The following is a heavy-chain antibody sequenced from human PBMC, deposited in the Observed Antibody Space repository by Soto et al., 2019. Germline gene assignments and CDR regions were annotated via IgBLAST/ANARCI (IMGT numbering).Heavy chain of an antibody. CDR2: IIPILGIA. J-gene: IGHJ6*02. D-gene: IGHD3-10*01. Sequence: QVQLVQSGAEVKKPGSSVKVSCKASGGTFSSYTISWVRQAPGQGLEWMGRIIPILGIANYAQKFQGRVTITADKSTSTAYMELSSLRYEDTAVYYCNSAYGSGSYYNGEDVWGQGTTVTVSS. CDR3: NSAYGSGSYYNGEDV. V-gene: IGHV1-69*02. CDR1: GGTFSSYT.